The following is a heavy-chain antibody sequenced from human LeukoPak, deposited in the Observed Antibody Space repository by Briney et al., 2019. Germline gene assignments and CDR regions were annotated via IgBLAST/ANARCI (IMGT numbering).Heavy chain of an antibody. J-gene: IGHJ4*02. V-gene: IGHV3-30*03. CDR3: VRRGDASSGWGDHDY. Sequence: PGRSLRLSCAASGFTFSSYGMHWVRQAPGKGLEWVAVISYDGSNKYYADSVKGRFTISRDNSKNMLHLQMSSLTGEDTALYYCVRRGDASSGWGDHDYWGQGALVTVSS. CDR1: GFTFSSYG. CDR2: ISYDGSNK. D-gene: IGHD6-19*01.